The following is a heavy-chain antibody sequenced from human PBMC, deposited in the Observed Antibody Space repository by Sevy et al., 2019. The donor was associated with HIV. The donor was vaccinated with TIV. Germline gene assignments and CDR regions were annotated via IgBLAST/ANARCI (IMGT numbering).Heavy chain of an antibody. Sequence: SGPTLVKPTQTLTLTCTFSGFSLSTSGVGVGWIRQPPGKALEWLALIYWDDDKRYSPSLKSRLTITKDTSKNQVVLTMTNMDPVDTPTYYCALQSMIVVGAYFDYWGQGTLVTVSS. CDR1: GFSLSTSGVG. V-gene: IGHV2-5*02. D-gene: IGHD3-22*01. CDR2: IYWDDDK. J-gene: IGHJ4*02. CDR3: ALQSMIVVGAYFDY.